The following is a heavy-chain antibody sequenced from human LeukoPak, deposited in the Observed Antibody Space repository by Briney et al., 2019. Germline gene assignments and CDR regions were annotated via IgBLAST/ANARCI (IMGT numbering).Heavy chain of an antibody. CDR2: ISYDGSNK. CDR3: ARGRSAPSVYMDV. J-gene: IGHJ6*03. Sequence: PGGSLRLSCAASGFTFSSYSMNWVRQAPGKGLEWVAVISYDGSNKYYADSVKGRFTISRDNSKNTLYLQMNSLRAEDTAVYYCARGRSAPSVYMDVWGKGTTVTVSS. D-gene: IGHD3-3*01. V-gene: IGHV3-30*03. CDR1: GFTFSSYS.